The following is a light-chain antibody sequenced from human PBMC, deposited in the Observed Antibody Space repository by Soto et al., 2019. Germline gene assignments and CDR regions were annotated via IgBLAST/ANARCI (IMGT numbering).Light chain of an antibody. CDR3: QQSYSTPYT. CDR2: AAS. V-gene: IGKV1-39*01. CDR1: QSISSY. J-gene: IGKJ2*01. Sequence: DIQMTQSPSSLSASVGDRVTITCRASQSISSYLNWYQQKPGKAPKPLIYAASSLQSGVPSRFSGSGSGTDFTLTISSLQPEVFATYYCQQSYSTPYTFGQGTKLEIK.